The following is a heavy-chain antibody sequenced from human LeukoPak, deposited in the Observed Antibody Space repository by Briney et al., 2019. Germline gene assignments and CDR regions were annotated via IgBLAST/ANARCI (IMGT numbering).Heavy chain of an antibody. CDR3: AREETTVVSAFDY. D-gene: IGHD4-23*01. V-gene: IGHV4-38-2*02. CDR1: GYSISSGYY. Sequence: SETLSLTCTVSGYSISSGYYWGWVRQPPGKGLEWIGSIYHSGRTYYHPSLKSRVTISVDTSKNQFSLKLSSVTAADTAVYYCAREETTVVSAFDYWGQGTLVTVSS. CDR2: IYHSGRT. J-gene: IGHJ4*02.